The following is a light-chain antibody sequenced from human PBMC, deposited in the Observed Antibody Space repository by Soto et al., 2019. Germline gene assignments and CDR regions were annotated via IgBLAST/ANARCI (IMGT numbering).Light chain of an antibody. CDR1: SSDVGGYNY. CDR2: DVS. Sequence: QSALTQPASVSGSPGQSITISCTGTSSDVGGYNYVSWYQQHPGKAPKLMIYDVSNRPSGVSNRLSGSKSGNTASLTISGLQAEDEADYYCSSYTSRSTLVVFGGGTKLTVL. J-gene: IGLJ2*01. CDR3: SSYTSRSTLVV. V-gene: IGLV2-14*01.